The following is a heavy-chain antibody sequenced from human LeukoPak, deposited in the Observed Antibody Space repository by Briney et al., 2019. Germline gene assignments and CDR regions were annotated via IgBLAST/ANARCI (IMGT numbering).Heavy chain of an antibody. J-gene: IGHJ4*02. CDR1: GLSISHDW. V-gene: IGHV3-15*01. Sequence: GGSLRLSCAASGLSISHDWMSWVRQAPRKGLWWVSRVKSRRVGETTDYATPVKGRFTISRDDSKNTLYLQMNSLKTEDTAVYYCTLIQGWGSRSYYRDFWGQGTLVTVSS. CDR2: VKSRRVGETT. CDR3: TLIQGWGSRSYYRDF. D-gene: IGHD3-10*01.